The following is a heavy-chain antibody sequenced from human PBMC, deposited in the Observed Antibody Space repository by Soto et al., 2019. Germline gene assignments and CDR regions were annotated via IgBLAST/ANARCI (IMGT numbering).Heavy chain of an antibody. V-gene: IGHV4-59*01. D-gene: IGHD5-12*01. J-gene: IGHJ4*02. Sequence: QVQLQESGPGLVKPSETLSLTCTVSGGSISSYYWSWIRQPPGKGLEWIGCIYYSGSTNYNPSPKSRVTISVDTSKKQFSLNLRSVTAADTAVYYCARGPWLQLIYFDSWGQGTLVTVSS. CDR1: GGSISSYY. CDR3: ARGPWLQLIYFDS. CDR2: IYYSGST.